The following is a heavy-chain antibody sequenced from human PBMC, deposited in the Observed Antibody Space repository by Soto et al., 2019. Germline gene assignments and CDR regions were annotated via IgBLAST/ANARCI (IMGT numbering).Heavy chain of an antibody. D-gene: IGHD2-21*01. V-gene: IGHV4-30-2*01. CDR2: IYHSGST. Sequence: QLQLQESGSGLVKPSQTLSLTCAVSGGSISSGGYSWSWIRQPPGKGLEWIGYIYHSGSTYYNPSLKSRVTISVDRSKNQFARKLSSVTAAASAVYYCAGVRGPYCGGECYPPTPNWFDPWGQGTLVTVSS. CDR1: GGSISSGGYS. CDR3: AGVRGPYCGGECYPPTPNWFDP. J-gene: IGHJ5*02.